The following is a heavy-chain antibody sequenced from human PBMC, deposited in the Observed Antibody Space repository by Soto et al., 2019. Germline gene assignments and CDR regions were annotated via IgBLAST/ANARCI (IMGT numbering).Heavy chain of an antibody. CDR2: IYYSGST. V-gene: IGHV4-31*03. Sequence: SETLSLTCTVSGGSISSGGYYWSWIRQHPGKGLEWIGYIYYSGSTYYNPSLKSRVTISVDTSKNQFSLKLSSVTAADTAVYYCARGHPYCGGDCYAFDIWGQGTMVTVSS. CDR3: ARGHPYCGGDCYAFDI. D-gene: IGHD2-21*02. CDR1: GGSISSGGYY. J-gene: IGHJ3*02.